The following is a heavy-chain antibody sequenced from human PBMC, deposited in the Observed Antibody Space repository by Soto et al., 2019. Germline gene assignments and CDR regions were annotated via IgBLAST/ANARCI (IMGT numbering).Heavy chain of an antibody. CDR3: ARHRYGDYGYIVGY. V-gene: IGHV4-34*01. D-gene: IGHD4-17*01. CDR1: GGSFSSYY. CDR2: INRGGSTNCNPEISHTANT. Sequence: PSETLSLTCAVYGGSFSSYYWSWIRQPPGKGLEWIGEINRGGSTNCNPEISHTANTNCNPSLKSRVTISVDTSKNQFSLKLSSVTAADTAVYYCARHRYGDYGYIVGYWGQGTLVTVSS. J-gene: IGHJ4*02.